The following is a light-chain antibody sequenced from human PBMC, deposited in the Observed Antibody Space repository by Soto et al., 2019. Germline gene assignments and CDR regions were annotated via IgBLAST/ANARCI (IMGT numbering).Light chain of an antibody. Sequence: EIVMTQSPATLSVSPGERATLSCRASQSVSSNLAWYQQKPGQAPRLLIYGASTRATGIPARFSGSGSGTEFTLTISSLQSEDFAVYYCQQYKDYWTFGQGTKVDMK. CDR3: QQYKDYWT. J-gene: IGKJ1*01. CDR1: QSVSSN. CDR2: GAS. V-gene: IGKV3-15*01.